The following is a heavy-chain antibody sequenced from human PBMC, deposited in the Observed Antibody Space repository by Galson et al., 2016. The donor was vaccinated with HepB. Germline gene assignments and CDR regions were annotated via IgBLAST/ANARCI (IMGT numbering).Heavy chain of an antibody. CDR1: GFTFSSYG. V-gene: IGHV3-30*18. CDR3: LKTDCGSTGCRLLAY. J-gene: IGHJ4*02. Sequence: SLRLSCAASGFTFSSYGMHWVRQSPGEGLDWVALISHDGSGEDYAYSVKGRFTISRDNSKNTLYLQMNILRVEDTAIYYCLKTDCGSTGCRLLAYWGQGTLVTVSS. D-gene: IGHD2-2*01. CDR2: ISHDGSGE.